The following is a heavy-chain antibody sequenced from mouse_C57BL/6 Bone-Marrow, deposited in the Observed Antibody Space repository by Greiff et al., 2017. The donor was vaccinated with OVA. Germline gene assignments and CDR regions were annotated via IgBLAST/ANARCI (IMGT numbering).Heavy chain of an antibody. Sequence: EVKLVESGGGLVQPKGSLKLSCAASGFSFNTYAMNWVRQAPGKGLEWVARIRSKSNNYATYYADSVKDRFTISRDDSESMLYLQMNNLKTEDTAMYYCVRHNGNYGFDYWGQGTTLTVSS. CDR3: VRHNGNYGFDY. CDR2: IRSKSNNYAT. CDR1: GFSFNTYA. J-gene: IGHJ2*01. D-gene: IGHD2-1*01. V-gene: IGHV10-1*01.